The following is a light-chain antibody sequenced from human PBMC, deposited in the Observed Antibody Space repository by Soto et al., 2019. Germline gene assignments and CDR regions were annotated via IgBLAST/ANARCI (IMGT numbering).Light chain of an antibody. J-gene: IGKJ3*01. CDR1: QSVLYSSNNKNY. V-gene: IGKV4-1*01. Sequence: DIVMTQSPDSLAVSLGERATINCKSSQSVLYSSNNKNYLAWYQQKPGQPPKLLIYWASTRESGVPDRFTGSGSWTDFSLTISSLQAEDGAVDYCQQYYSTRFSFGPGTKVDIK. CDR3: QQYYSTRFS. CDR2: WAS.